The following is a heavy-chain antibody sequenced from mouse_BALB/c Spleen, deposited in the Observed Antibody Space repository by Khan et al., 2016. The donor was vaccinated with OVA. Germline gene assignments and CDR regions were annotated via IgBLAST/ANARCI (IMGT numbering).Heavy chain of an antibody. CDR3: ARTARLKY. Sequence: EVQLQESGPGLVKPSQSLSLTCTVTGYSITSGYGWNWIRQFPGNKLEWMGYISYSGSTNYNPSLKSRISITPDTSKNTFFLQLNSVTTEDTATYYCARTARLKYWGQGTTLTVSS. CDR1: GYSITSGYG. D-gene: IGHD1-2*01. J-gene: IGHJ2*01. V-gene: IGHV3-2*02. CDR2: ISYSGST.